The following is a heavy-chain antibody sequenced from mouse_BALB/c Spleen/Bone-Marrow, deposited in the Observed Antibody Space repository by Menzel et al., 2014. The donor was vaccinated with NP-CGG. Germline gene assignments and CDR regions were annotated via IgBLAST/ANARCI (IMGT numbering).Heavy chain of an antibody. D-gene: IGHD3-2*01. V-gene: IGHV1-9*01. J-gene: IGHJ3*01. Sequence: VQLQQSGAELMKPGASVKISCKATGYTFSSYWIEWVKQRPGHGLEWIGEILPGSGSTNYNEKFKGKATFTADTSSNTAYMQLSSLTSEDSAVYYCATARATWFAYWGQGTLVTVSA. CDR1: GYTFSSYW. CDR2: ILPGSGST. CDR3: ATARATWFAY.